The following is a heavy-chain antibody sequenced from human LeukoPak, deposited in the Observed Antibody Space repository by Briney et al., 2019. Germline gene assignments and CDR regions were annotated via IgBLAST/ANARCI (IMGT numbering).Heavy chain of an antibody. CDR3: ARVWYSSGWDAFDI. V-gene: IGHV3-7*01. J-gene: IGHJ3*02. CDR1: GFTFSSYW. Sequence: QPGGSLRLSCAASGFTFSSYWMSWVRQAPGKGLEWVANIKQDGSEKYYVDSVKGRFTISRDNAKNSLYLQMNSLRAEDTAVYYCARVWYSSGWDAFDIWGQGTMVTVSS. D-gene: IGHD6-19*01. CDR2: IKQDGSEK.